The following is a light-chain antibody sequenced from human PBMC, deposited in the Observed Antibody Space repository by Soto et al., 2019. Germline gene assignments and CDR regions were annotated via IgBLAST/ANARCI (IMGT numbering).Light chain of an antibody. J-gene: IGLJ1*01. CDR1: SSDVGGYEY. CDR2: DVS. V-gene: IGLV2-14*03. Sequence: QSALTQPASVSGSPGQSITISCTGTSSDVGGYEYVSWYQQHPGKAPKRIIYDVSDRPSGVCNRFSGSKSGNTASLAISGLQAVDEADYYCSSYTTSSPLGVVGTGTKLTVL. CDR3: SSYTTSSPLGV.